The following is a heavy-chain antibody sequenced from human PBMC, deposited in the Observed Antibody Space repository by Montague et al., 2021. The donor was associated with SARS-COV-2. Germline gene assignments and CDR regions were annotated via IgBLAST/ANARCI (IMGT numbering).Heavy chain of an antibody. V-gene: IGHV3-21*01. CDR2: ISSSSSYI. D-gene: IGHD6-19*01. CDR1: RFTFSSYS. J-gene: IGHJ6*02. Sequence: SLRLSCAASRFTFSSYSMNWVRQAPEKGLEWVSSISSSSSYIYYADSVKGRFTISRDNAKNSLYLQMNSLRAEDTAVYYCARDLKIAVAGILFPNYYYAMDVWGQGTTVTVSS. CDR3: ARDLKIAVAGILFPNYYYAMDV.